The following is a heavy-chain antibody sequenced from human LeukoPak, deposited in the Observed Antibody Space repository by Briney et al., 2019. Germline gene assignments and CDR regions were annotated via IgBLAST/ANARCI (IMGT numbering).Heavy chain of an antibody. CDR2: INPNSGGT. CDR3: ARERCSSTSCYIGINWFDP. V-gene: IGHV1-2*02. Sequence: ASVKLSCKASGYTFTGYYMHWVRQAPGQGLEWMGWINPNSGGTNYAQKFQGRVTMTRDTSISTAYMELSRLRPEDTAVYYCARERCSSTSCYIGINWFDPWGQGTLVTVSS. CDR1: GYTFTGYY. D-gene: IGHD2-2*02. J-gene: IGHJ5*02.